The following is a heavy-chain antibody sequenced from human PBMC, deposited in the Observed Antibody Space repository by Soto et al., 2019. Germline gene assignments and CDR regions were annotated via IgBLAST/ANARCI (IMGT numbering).Heavy chain of an antibody. CDR3: AKDSYGGRNGYNWFDP. J-gene: IGHJ5*02. V-gene: IGHV3-30*18. D-gene: IGHD2-15*01. Sequence: SLRLSCAASGFTFSSYGMHCVRQAPGKGLEWVAVISYDGSNKYYADSVKGRFTISRDNSKNTLYLQMNSLRAEDTAVYYCAKDSYGGRNGYNWFDPSGQGTLVTVSS. CDR1: GFTFSSYG. CDR2: ISYDGSNK.